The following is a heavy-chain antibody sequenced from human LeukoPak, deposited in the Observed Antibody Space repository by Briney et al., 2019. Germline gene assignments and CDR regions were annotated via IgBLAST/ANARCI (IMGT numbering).Heavy chain of an antibody. CDR1: GGSFSGYY. D-gene: IGHD3-10*01. Sequence: SETLSLTCAVYGGSFSGYYWSWIRQPPGKGLEWIGEINHSGSTNYNPSLKSRVTISVDTSKNQFSLKLSSVTAADTAVYYCARRGVPRYPVSRAFDIWGQGTMVSVSS. CDR2: INHSGST. J-gene: IGHJ3*02. V-gene: IGHV4-34*01. CDR3: ARRGVPRYPVSRAFDI.